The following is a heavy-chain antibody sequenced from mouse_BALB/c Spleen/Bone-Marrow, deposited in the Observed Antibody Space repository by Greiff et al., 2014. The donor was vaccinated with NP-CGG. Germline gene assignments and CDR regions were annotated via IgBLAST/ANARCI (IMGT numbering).Heavy chain of an antibody. CDR2: ISSGGST. CDR1: GFTFSSYA. Sequence: DVKLVESGGGLVKPGGSLKLSCAASGFTFSSYAMSWVRQTPEKRLEWVASISSGGSTYYPDSVKVRFTISRDNARNILYLQMSSLRSEDTAMYYCAREVDGWYYFDYWGQGTTLTVSS. V-gene: IGHV5-6-5*01. J-gene: IGHJ2*01. D-gene: IGHD2-3*01. CDR3: AREVDGWYYFDY.